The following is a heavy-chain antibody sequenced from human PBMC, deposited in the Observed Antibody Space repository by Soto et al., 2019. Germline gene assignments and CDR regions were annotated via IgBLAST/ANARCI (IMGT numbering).Heavy chain of an antibody. D-gene: IGHD2-15*01. CDR3: ARDSSRAPVVVVAATYYMDV. V-gene: IGHV1-46*03. CDR2: INPSGGST. CDR1: GYTFTSYY. J-gene: IGHJ6*03. Sequence: GASVKVSCKSSGYTFTSYYMHCVRQAPGQGLEWMGIINPSGGSTSYAQKFQGRVTMTRDTSTSTVYMELSSLRSEDTAVYYCARDSSRAPVVVVAATYYMDVWGKGTTVTVSS.